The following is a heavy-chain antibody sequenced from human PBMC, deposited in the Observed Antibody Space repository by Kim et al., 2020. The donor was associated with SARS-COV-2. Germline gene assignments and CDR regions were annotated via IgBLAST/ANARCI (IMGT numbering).Heavy chain of an antibody. D-gene: IGHD3-3*01. J-gene: IGHJ3*02. V-gene: IGHV5-51*01. Sequence: GESLKISCKGSGYDFTSYWIGWVRQMPGKGLEWVGNIHPSNSETRYSPSLQGRVTVTADKSISTAYLHFSSLKASDTVIYYCVRRTVFGGILPPAFDIWGQET. CDR1: GYDFTSYW. CDR3: VRRTVFGGILPPAFDI. CDR2: IHPSNSET.